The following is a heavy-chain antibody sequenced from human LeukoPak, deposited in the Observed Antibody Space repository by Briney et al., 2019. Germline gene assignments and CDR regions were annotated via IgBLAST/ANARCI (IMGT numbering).Heavy chain of an antibody. CDR3: ARAGTTVHYMDV. Sequence: SETLSLTCTVSGGSISSSSYYWSWIRQPPGKGLEWIGYIYHSGSTYYNPSLKSRVTISVDRSKNQFSLKLSSVTAADTAVYYCARAGTTVHYMDVWGKGTTVTVSS. D-gene: IGHD1-7*01. CDR1: GGSISSSSYY. J-gene: IGHJ6*03. CDR2: IYHSGST. V-gene: IGHV4-30-2*01.